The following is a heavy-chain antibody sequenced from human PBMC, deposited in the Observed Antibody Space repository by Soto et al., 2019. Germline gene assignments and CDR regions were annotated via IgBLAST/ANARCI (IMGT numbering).Heavy chain of an antibody. CDR3: AKSVPRARRAAGLFDY. CDR1: GFTFSSYA. Sequence: LRLSCAASGFTFSSYAMSWVRQAPGKGLEWVSAISGSGGSTYYADSVKGRFTISRDNSKNTLYLQMNSLRAEDTAVYYCAKSVPRARRAAGLFDYWGQGTLVTVSS. CDR2: ISGSGGST. J-gene: IGHJ4*02. D-gene: IGHD6-13*01. V-gene: IGHV3-23*01.